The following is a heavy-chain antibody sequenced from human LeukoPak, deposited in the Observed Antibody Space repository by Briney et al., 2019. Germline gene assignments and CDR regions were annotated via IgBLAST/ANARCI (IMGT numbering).Heavy chain of an antibody. V-gene: IGHV1-46*01. CDR2: INPSGGST. CDR3: ARTQRFWSGTEKYYFDY. Sequence: GASVKVSCKASGYTFTSYYMHWVRQAPGQGLEWMGIINPSGGSTSYAQKFQGRVTMTRDTSTSTVYMELSSLRSEDTAVYYCARTQRFWSGTEKYYFDYWGQGTLVTVSS. D-gene: IGHD3-3*01. J-gene: IGHJ4*02. CDR1: GYTFTSYY.